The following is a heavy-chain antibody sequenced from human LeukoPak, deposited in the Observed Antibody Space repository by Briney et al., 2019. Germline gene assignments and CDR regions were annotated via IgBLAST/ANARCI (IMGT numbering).Heavy chain of an antibody. CDR2: FDPEDGET. Sequence: ASVKVSCKVSGYTLTELSMHWVRQAPGKGLEWMGGFDPEDGETIYAQKFQGRVTMTEDTSTDTAYMELSSLRSEDTAVYYCARDSPDYGILTGPLDYWGQGTLVTVSS. V-gene: IGHV1-24*01. CDR3: ARDSPDYGILTGPLDY. CDR1: GYTLTELS. J-gene: IGHJ4*02. D-gene: IGHD3-9*01.